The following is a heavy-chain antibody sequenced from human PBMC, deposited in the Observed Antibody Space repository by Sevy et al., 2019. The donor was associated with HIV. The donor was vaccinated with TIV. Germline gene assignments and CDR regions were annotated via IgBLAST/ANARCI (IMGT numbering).Heavy chain of an antibody. CDR2: LKSDVYGGTV. J-gene: IGHJ4*02. CDR3: TRWKAAQSIFDY. Sequence: GGSLRLSCTASGFTFGDYCMSWVRQAPGKGLEWVAFLKSDVYGGTVDHAAFVRGRFVISRDDSKTIAYLQRNDLKTEETGVYYCTRWKAAQSIFDYWGQGALVTVSS. V-gene: IGHV3-49*04. CDR1: GFTFGDYC. D-gene: IGHD6-13*01.